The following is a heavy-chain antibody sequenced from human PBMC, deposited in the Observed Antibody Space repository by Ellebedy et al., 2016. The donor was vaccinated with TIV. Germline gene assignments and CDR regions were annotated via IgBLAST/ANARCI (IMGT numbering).Heavy chain of an antibody. CDR2: TYYRSKWYN. J-gene: IGHJ4*02. D-gene: IGHD3-9*01. CDR3: ARHVRYLDWLEPFDY. Sequence: SETLSLTCAISGDSVSSNSAAWNWIRQSPSRGLEWLGRTYYRSKWYNDYAVSVKSRITINPDTSKNQFSLKLSSVTAADTAVYYCARHVRYLDWLEPFDYWGQGTLVTVSS. V-gene: IGHV6-1*01. CDR1: GDSVSSNSAA.